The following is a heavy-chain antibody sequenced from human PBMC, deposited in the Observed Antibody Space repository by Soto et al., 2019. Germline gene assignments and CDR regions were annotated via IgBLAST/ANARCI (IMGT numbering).Heavy chain of an antibody. J-gene: IGHJ4*02. CDR3: ARGVSYYCDSSGRGCYFDY. Sequence: ASVKVSCKASGGTFSSYAISWVRQAPGQGLEWMAGIIPIVGTANYAQKFQGRVTITADESTSTAYMELSSVRSEETAVYYCARGVSYYCDSSGRGCYFDYWGQGTLVTVSS. CDR1: GGTFSSYA. CDR2: IIPIVGTA. D-gene: IGHD3-22*01. V-gene: IGHV1-69*13.